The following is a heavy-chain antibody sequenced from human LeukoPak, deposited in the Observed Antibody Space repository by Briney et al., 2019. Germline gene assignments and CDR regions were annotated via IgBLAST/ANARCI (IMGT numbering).Heavy chain of an antibody. V-gene: IGHV1-46*01. CDR3: ARSNSGSYYHFDY. CDR1: GYTLSSYY. CDR2: VNPSGGNT. D-gene: IGHD1-26*01. Sequence: ASVKVSCKASGYTLSSYYIHWVRQAPGQGLEWMGMVNPSGGNTPYAQKFEGRVTMTGDMSTSTVYMELMSLTSDDTAVYYCARSNSGSYYHFDYWGQGTLVTVSS. J-gene: IGHJ4*02.